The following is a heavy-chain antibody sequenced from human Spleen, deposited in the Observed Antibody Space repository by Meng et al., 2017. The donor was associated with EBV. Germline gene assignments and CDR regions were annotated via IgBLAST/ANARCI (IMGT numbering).Heavy chain of an antibody. CDR3: VRDEGFVAVPAAMGDS. V-gene: IGHV1-3*01. CDR2: IYPATDVT. CDR1: GYPFNSCT. Sequence: HVQLVQSGSEVKKPVASVTVSCKASGYPFNSCTIHWVRQAPGQRPEWMGWIYPATDVTKYSQKFEDRVTITRDTSASTAYMEMSGLTSEDTAVYYCVRDEGFVAVPAAMGDSWGQGTLVTVSS. D-gene: IGHD2-2*01. J-gene: IGHJ4*02.